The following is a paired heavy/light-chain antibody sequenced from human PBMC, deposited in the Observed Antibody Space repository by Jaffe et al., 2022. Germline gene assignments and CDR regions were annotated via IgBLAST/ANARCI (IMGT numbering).Heavy chain of an antibody. J-gene: IGHJ2*01. CDR1: GGTFSSYA. Sequence: QVQLVQSGAEVKKPGSSVKVSCKASGGTFSSYAISWVRQAPGQGLEWMGGIIPIFGTANYAQKFQGRVTITADESTSTAYMELSSLRSEDTAVYYCASHDYGDYASRHWYFDLWGRGTLVTVSS. V-gene: IGHV1-69*01. CDR3: ASHDYGDYASRHWYFDL. CDR2: IIPIFGTA. D-gene: IGHD4-17*01.
Light chain of an antibody. Sequence: SYVLTQPPSVSVAPGQTARITCGGNNIGSKSVHWYQQKPGQAPVLVVYDDSDRPSGIPERFSGSNSGNTATLTISRVEAGDEADYYCQVWDSSSDHAVFGGGTQLTVL. V-gene: IGLV3-21*02. CDR2: DDS. J-gene: IGLJ7*01. CDR1: NIGSKS. CDR3: QVWDSSSDHAV.